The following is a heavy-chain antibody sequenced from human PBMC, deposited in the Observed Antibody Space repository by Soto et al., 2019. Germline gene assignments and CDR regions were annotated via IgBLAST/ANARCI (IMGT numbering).Heavy chain of an antibody. V-gene: IGHV3-30*18. J-gene: IGHJ4*02. CDR2: ISYDGSNQ. CDR1: GFTFSSYG. CDR3: AKAQASGQGSFDS. Sequence: GGSLRLSCAASGFTFSSYGMHWVRQAPGKGLEWVAVISYDGSNQYYADSVKGRFTISRDNPKNTLFLQMNSLRADDTAVYSWAKAQASGQGSFDSWGQGTLVTVSS.